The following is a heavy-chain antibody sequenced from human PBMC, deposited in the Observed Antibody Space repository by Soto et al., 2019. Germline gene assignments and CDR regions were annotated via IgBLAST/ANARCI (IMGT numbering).Heavy chain of an antibody. CDR2: ISSDGINK. CDR1: GFTFSNNG. J-gene: IGHJ4*02. CDR3: GMDLYGGSSVLDN. D-gene: IGHD2-15*01. Sequence: QVQLVESGGVAVQPGRSLRLSCAASGFTFSNNGIHWVRQAPGKGLEWVAVISSDGINKYYADSVKGQSTISRDNSKNTLFVQMNSLRVEDTGVYSCGMDLYGGSSVLDNWGQGTLVTVSS. V-gene: IGHV3-30*03.